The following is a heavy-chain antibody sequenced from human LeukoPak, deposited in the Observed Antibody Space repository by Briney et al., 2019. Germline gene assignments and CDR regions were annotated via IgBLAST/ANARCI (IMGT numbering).Heavy chain of an antibody. CDR1: GFTFSSYA. D-gene: IGHD2-2*01. J-gene: IGHJ6*02. Sequence: GRSLRLSCAASGFTFSSYAMHWVRQAPGKGLEWVAVISYDGSNKYYADSVKGRFTISRDNSKNTLYLQMNSLRAEDTAVYYCASGSVVPADDYYYYGMDVWGQGTTVTVSS. CDR3: ASGSVVPADDYYYYGMDV. CDR2: ISYDGSNK. V-gene: IGHV3-30*04.